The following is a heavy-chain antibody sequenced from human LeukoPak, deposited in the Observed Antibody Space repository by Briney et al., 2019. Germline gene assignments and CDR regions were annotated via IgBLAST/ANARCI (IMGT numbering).Heavy chain of an antibody. J-gene: IGHJ4*02. V-gene: IGHV4-59*01. CDR3: AKLTTS. D-gene: IGHD4-11*01. CDR2: IYYSGST. Sequence: SETLSLTCTVSGGSISSYYWSWIRQPPGKGLEWIGYIYYSGSTNYNPSLKSRVTISVDTSKNQFSLKLSSVTAADTAVYYCAKLTTSWGQGTLVTVSS. CDR1: GGSISSYY.